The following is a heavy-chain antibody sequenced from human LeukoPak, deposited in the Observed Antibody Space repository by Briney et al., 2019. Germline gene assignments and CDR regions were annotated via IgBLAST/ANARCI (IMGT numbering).Heavy chain of an antibody. Sequence: GGSLRLSCAASGFTFSSYAMSWVRQAPGMGLEWVSAISGSSGSTYYADSVKGRFTISRDNSKNTLYLQMDSLRADDTAVYYCAKSSRYGTGWYGKIDYWGQGTLVTVSS. J-gene: IGHJ4*02. CDR2: ISGSSGST. V-gene: IGHV3-23*01. CDR3: AKSSRYGTGWYGKIDY. D-gene: IGHD6-19*01. CDR1: GFTFSSYA.